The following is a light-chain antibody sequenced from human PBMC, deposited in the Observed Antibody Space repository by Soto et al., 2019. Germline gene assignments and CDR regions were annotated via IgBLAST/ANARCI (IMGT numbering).Light chain of an antibody. J-gene: IGKJ2*01. Sequence: EIVLTQSPGTLSLSPGERATLSCRASQSVSSSYLAWYQQKPGQAPRLLIYGASSRATGITDRFRGSGSGTDFTLTISRLEPEDFEVHYCQQYGSSPLYTFGQGTKLAIK. CDR3: QQYGSSPLYT. V-gene: IGKV3-20*01. CDR1: QSVSSSY. CDR2: GAS.